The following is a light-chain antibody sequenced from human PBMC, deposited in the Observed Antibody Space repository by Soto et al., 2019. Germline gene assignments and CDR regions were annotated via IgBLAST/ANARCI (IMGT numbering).Light chain of an antibody. Sequence: EIVLTQSPGTLSLSPGERATLSCRASQSVSSSYLAWYQQKPGQAPRILIYGASSRATGSPDRFSGSGSGTDLTLTISILEPEDFPVYYCQQYGSSPLTFGGGTKVEIK. J-gene: IGKJ4*01. CDR1: QSVSSSY. V-gene: IGKV3-20*01. CDR2: GAS. CDR3: QQYGSSPLT.